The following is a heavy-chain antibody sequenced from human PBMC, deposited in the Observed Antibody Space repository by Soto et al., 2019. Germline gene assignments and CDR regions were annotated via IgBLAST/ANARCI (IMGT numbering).Heavy chain of an antibody. Sequence: QVQLVQSGAEVNQPGSSVKVSCKASGGTFSSYAISWVRQAPGQGLEWMGGIIPIFGTANYAQKFQGRVTITAGKSTSTAYMELSSLRSEDTDVYYCSRTTILPKSWFDPWGKGTLVTVAS. CDR2: IIPIFGTA. J-gene: IGHJ5*02. D-gene: IGHD5-12*01. CDR3: SRTTILPKSWFDP. V-gene: IGHV1-69*06. CDR1: GGTFSSYA.